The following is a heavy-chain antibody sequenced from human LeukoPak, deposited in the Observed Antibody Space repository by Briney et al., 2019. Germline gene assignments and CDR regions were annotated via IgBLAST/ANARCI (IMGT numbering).Heavy chain of an antibody. CDR2: IREDGSEK. J-gene: IGHJ4*02. V-gene: IGHV3-7*01. CDR1: GFTFGIYW. CDR3: ARGQY. Sequence: PGGSLRLSCAASGFTFGIYWMSWARQAPGKGLEWVANIREDGSEKYYVDSVEGRFTISRDNAKNSLYLQMNSLRAEDTAVYYCARGQYWGQGTLVTVSS.